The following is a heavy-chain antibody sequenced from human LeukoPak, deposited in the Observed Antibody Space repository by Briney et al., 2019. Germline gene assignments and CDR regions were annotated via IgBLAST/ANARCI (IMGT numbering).Heavy chain of an antibody. CDR3: AKDEGGAGLISGSYLGVDY. Sequence: GGSLRLSCAASGFTFSDYYMSWIRQAPGKGLEWVSYISSSGSTIYYADSVKGRFTISRDNSKNSLYLQMNSLRAEDTALYYCAKDEGGAGLISGSYLGVDYWGQGTLVTVSS. CDR2: ISSSGSTI. J-gene: IGHJ4*02. CDR1: GFTFSDYY. D-gene: IGHD1-26*01. V-gene: IGHV3-11*01.